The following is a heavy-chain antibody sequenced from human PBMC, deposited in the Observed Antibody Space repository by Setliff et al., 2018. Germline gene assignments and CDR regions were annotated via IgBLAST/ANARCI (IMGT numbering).Heavy chain of an antibody. Sequence: GGSLRLSCVASGFTLSNYAMGWVRQAPGKGLDWVSSISSGCSYIYNADSVKGRFTISRDNAENSLTLQMNSLRVEDTAVYYCSRDLQGSGDYVVDYWGQGTLVTVSS. V-gene: IGHV3-21*01. J-gene: IGHJ4*02. CDR2: ISSGCSYI. CDR1: GFTLSNYA. CDR3: SRDLQGSGDYVVDY. D-gene: IGHD4-17*01.